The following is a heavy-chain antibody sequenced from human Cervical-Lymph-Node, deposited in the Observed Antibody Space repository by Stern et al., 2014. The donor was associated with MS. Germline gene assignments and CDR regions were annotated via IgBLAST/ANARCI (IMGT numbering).Heavy chain of an antibody. J-gene: IGHJ4*02. CDR2: IDWHHNK. Sequence: ESGPALVKPTQTLTXTCTFSGFSLXXXGMCVTXXXXPXXXAXECLALIDWHHNKYYSTSLKTRLSISTDTSKNQVVLTLTNMDPVDTATYYCARSSITGTPDYWGQGTLVTVSS. V-gene: IGHV2-70*01. CDR1: GFSLXXXGMC. CDR3: ARSSITGTPDY. D-gene: IGHD1-20*01.